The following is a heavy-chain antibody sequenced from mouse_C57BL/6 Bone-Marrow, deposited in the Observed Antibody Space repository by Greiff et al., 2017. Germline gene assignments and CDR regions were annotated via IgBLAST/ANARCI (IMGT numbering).Heavy chain of an antibody. D-gene: IGHD1-1*01. V-gene: IGHV1-54*01. Sequence: QVQLQQSGAELVRPGTSVKVSCKASGYAFTNYLIEWVKQRPGQGLEWIGVINPGSGGTNYNEKFKGKATLTADKSSSTAYMQLSSLTSEDSAVYSCAVAGHWYFYVWGTGTTVIVSS. CDR2: INPGSGGT. CDR3: AVAGHWYFYV. J-gene: IGHJ1*03. CDR1: GYAFTNYL.